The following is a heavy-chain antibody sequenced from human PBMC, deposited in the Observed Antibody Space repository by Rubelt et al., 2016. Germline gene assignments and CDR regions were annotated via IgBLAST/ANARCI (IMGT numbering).Heavy chain of an antibody. Sequence: QVQLQESGPGLVKPSQTLSLTCTVSCGSLSSGGYYWSWIRQHPGKGLEWIGYIYYSGRHYYNPSLKSRVTITVDTSKNQFSLKLSSATAADTAVYYCARAEYSGYDSVAFDIWGQGTMVTVSS. CDR3: ARAEYSGYDSVAFDI. D-gene: IGHD5-12*01. CDR2: IYYSGRH. V-gene: IGHV4-31*03. CDR1: CGSLSSGGYY. J-gene: IGHJ3*02.